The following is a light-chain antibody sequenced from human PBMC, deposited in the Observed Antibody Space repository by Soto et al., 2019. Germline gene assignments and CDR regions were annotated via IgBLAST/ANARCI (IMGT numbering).Light chain of an antibody. CDR3: QQYNVWPPWT. CDR1: QSVTSTY. Sequence: EFMLTQSPGTLSLSPGERATLSCRASQSVTSTYLAWYQQKPGQAPRLLIYRASTRATGIPARFSGSGSGTEFTLTIGSLQSEDFAVYYCQQYNVWPPWTFGQGTKVDIK. V-gene: IGKV3-15*01. CDR2: RAS. J-gene: IGKJ1*01.